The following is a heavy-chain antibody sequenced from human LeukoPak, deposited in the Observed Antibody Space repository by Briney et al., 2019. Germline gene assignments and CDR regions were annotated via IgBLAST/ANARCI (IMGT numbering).Heavy chain of an antibody. CDR1: GFTFSSYS. CDR3: ARWDYGSGSYKDY. Sequence: PGGSLRLSCAASGFTFSSYSMNWVRQVPGKGLEWVSSISSSSSYIYFADSVKGRFTISRDNAKNSLYLQMNSLRAEDTAVYYCARWDYGSGSYKDYWGQGTLVTVSS. J-gene: IGHJ4*02. V-gene: IGHV3-21*01. D-gene: IGHD3-10*01. CDR2: ISSSSSYI.